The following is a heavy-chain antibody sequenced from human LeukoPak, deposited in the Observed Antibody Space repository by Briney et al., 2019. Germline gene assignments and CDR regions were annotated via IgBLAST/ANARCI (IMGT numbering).Heavy chain of an antibody. V-gene: IGHV3-21*01. CDR3: ARDGGVLDYYDSSGLATWELDY. Sequence: GGSLRLSCAASGFTFSSYAMSWVRQAPGKGLEWVSSISSSSSYIYYADSVKGRFTISRDNAKNSLYLQMNSLRAEDTAVYYCARDGGVLDYYDSSGLATWELDYWGQGTLVTVSS. CDR1: GFTFSSYA. J-gene: IGHJ4*02. D-gene: IGHD3-22*01. CDR2: ISSSSSYI.